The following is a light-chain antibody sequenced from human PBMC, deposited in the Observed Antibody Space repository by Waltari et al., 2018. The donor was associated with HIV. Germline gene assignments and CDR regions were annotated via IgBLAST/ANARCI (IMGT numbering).Light chain of an antibody. Sequence: QSVLTQPPSVSRAPGQRVTICPGSRAHIRAGNHVNRYQQLPGIAPKLLIYGNSNRPSGVPDRVSGSKSGTSASLAITGLQAEDEADYHCQSHDSSLSGYVFGTGTKVTVL. J-gene: IGLJ1*01. V-gene: IGLV1-40*01. CDR3: QSHDSSLSGYV. CDR1: RAHIRAGNH. CDR2: GNS.